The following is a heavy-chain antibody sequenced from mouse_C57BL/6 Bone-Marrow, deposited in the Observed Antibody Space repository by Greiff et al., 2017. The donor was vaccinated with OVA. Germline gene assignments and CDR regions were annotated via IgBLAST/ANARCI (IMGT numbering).Heavy chain of an antibody. Sequence: VQLQQTGAELVRPGTSVKMSCKASGYTFTNYWIGWAKQRPGHGLEWIGDIYPGGGYTNYNEKFKGKATLTADKSSSTAYMQFSSLTSEDSAIYYWARQDGSSDGGFAYWGQGTLVTVSA. V-gene: IGHV1-63*01. D-gene: IGHD1-1*01. CDR2: IYPGGGYT. J-gene: IGHJ3*01. CDR1: GYTFTNYW. CDR3: ARQDGSSDGGFAY.